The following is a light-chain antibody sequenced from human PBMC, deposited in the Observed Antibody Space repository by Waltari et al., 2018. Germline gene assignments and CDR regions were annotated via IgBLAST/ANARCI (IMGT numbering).Light chain of an antibody. CDR1: ALPRQY. Sequence: SYELTQPPSVSVSPGQTARITCSGAALPRQYSLSPQPRSGQAPVLVIYKDTERPSGIPERFSGSSSGTRVTLTISGVQAQDEADYYCQSTDNSGTYVVFGGGTKLTVL. J-gene: IGLJ2*01. V-gene: IGLV3-25*03. CDR2: KDT. CDR3: QSTDNSGTYVV.